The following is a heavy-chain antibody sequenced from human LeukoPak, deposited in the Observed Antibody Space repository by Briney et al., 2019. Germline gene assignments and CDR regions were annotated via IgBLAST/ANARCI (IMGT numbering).Heavy chain of an antibody. CDR2: ISGSGSTI. V-gene: IGHV3-11*01. J-gene: IGHJ6*03. CDR1: GFTFSDYY. Sequence: GGSLRLSCAASGFTFSDYYMNWIRQAPGKGLEWVSYISGSGSTIYYADSVKGRFTISRDNAKNSLYLQMSSLRPEDTAVYYCARERGRVEMATNPRPTYMDVWGKGTTVTVSS. D-gene: IGHD5-24*01. CDR3: ARERGRVEMATNPRPTYMDV.